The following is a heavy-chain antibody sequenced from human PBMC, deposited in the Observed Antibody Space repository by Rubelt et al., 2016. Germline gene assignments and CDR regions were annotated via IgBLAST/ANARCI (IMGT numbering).Heavy chain of an antibody. Sequence: GLEWIGEINHSGSTNYNPSLKSRVTISVDTSKNQFSLKLCSVTAADTAVYYCARGRYCSGGSCYSHFQHWGQGTLVTVSS. V-gene: IGHV4-34*01. J-gene: IGHJ1*01. CDR2: INHSGST. CDR3: ARGRYCSGGSCYSHFQH. D-gene: IGHD2-15*01.